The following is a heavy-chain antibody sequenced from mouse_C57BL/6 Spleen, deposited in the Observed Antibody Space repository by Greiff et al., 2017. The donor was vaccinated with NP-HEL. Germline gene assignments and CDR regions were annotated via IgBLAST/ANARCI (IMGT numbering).Heavy chain of an antibody. Sequence: VQLQQPGAELVKPGASVKLSCKASGYTFTSYWMHWVKQRPGQGLEWIGMIHPNSGSTNYNEKFKSKATLTVDKSSSTAYMQLSSLTSEDSAVYYCARSDYDYSWFAYWGQGTLVTVSA. CDR1: GYTFTSYW. D-gene: IGHD2-4*01. CDR3: ARSDYDYSWFAY. CDR2: IHPNSGST. J-gene: IGHJ3*01. V-gene: IGHV1-64*01.